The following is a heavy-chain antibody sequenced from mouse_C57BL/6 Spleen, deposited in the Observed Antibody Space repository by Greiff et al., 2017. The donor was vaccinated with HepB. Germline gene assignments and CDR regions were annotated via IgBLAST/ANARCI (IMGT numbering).Heavy chain of an antibody. CDR3: ARPFYYYCSSPYYFDD. CDR2: IDPSDSYT. CDR1: GYTFTSYW. V-gene: IGHV1-50*01. D-gene: IGHD1-1*01. J-gene: IGHJ2*01. Sequence: VQLQQPGAELVKPGASVKLSCKASGYTFTSYWMQWVKQRPGQGLEWIGEIDPSDSYTNYNQKFKGKAKLTVDTSSSTAYMQLSSLTSEDAAVYYCARPFYYYCSSPYYFDDWGQGTTLTVSS.